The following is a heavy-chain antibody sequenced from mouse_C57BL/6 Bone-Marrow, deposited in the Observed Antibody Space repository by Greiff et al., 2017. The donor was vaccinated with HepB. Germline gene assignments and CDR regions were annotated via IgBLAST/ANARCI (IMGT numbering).Heavy chain of an antibody. CDR1: GFTFSNYW. V-gene: IGHV6-3*01. D-gene: IGHD1-1*01. Sequence: EVKLMESGGGLVQPGGSMKLSCVASGFTFSNYWMNWVRQSPEKGLEWVAQIRLKSDNYATHYAESVKGRFTISRDDSKSSVYLQMNNLRAEDTGIYYCTGSLTTVVAHYYAMDYWGQGTSVTVSS. J-gene: IGHJ4*01. CDR3: TGSLTTVVAHYYAMDY. CDR2: IRLKSDNYAT.